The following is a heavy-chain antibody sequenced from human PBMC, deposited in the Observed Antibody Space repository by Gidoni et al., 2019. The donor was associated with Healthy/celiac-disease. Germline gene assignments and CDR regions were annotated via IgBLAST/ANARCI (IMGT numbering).Heavy chain of an antibody. CDR1: GFTFDDYA. J-gene: IGHJ4*02. D-gene: IGHD3-22*01. CDR2: ISWNSGSI. V-gene: IGHV3-9*01. CDR3: AKELYDSSGYYPFDY. Sequence: EVQLVESGGGLVQPGRSLRLSCAASGFTFDDYAMHWVRQAPGKGLEWVSGISWNSGSIGYADSVKGRFTISRDNAKNSLYLQMNSLRAEDTALYYCAKELYDSSGYYPFDYWGQGTLVTVSS.